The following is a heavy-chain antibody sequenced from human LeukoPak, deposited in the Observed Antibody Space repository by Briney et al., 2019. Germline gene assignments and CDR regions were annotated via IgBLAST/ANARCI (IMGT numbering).Heavy chain of an antibody. D-gene: IGHD1-26*01. J-gene: IGHJ4*02. V-gene: IGHV3-21*01. Sequence: GGSLRLSCAASGFTFSSYSMNWVRQAPGKGLEWVSSITSSTNYIYYADSVKGRFTISRDNAKKSLYLQMNSLRAEDTAVYYCARVRWDPTYFDYWGQGTLVTVSS. CDR1: GFTFSSYS. CDR3: ARVRWDPTYFDY. CDR2: ITSSTNYI.